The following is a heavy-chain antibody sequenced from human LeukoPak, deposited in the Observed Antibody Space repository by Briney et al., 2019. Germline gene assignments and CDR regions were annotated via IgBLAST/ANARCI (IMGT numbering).Heavy chain of an antibody. V-gene: IGHV4-30-4*08. J-gene: IGHJ5*02. D-gene: IGHD2-2*02. Sequence: SQTLSLTCTVSGGSISSGDYYWSSIRQPPGKGLEWIGYIYYSGSTYYNPSLKSRVTISVDTSKNQFSLKLSSVTAADTAVCYCARLVVPAAIPGDWFDPWGQGTLVTVSS. CDR1: GGSISSGDYY. CDR3: ARLVVPAAIPGDWFDP. CDR2: IYYSGST.